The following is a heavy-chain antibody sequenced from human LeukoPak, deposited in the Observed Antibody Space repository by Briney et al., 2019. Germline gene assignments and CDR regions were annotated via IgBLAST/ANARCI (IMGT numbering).Heavy chain of an antibody. CDR3: ARGLSRQLLWFGELSRYYYYMDV. Sequence: ASVKVSCKASGYTFTSYDINWVRQATGQGLEWMGWMNPNSGNTGYAQKFQGRVTITRNTSISTAYMELSSLRSEDTAVYYCARGLSRQLLWFGELSRYYYYMDVWGKGTTVTVSS. CDR2: MNPNSGNT. D-gene: IGHD3-10*01. J-gene: IGHJ6*03. V-gene: IGHV1-8*03. CDR1: GYTFTSYD.